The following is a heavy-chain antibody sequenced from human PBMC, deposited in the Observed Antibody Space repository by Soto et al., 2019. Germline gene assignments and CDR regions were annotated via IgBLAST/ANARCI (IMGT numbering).Heavy chain of an antibody. V-gene: IGHV1-69*02. D-gene: IGHD2-15*01. CDR2: IIPILGIA. J-gene: IGHJ4*02. CDR1: GGTFSSYT. CDR3: ARADAGYCSGGSCYSLDDY. Sequence: QVQLVQSGAEVKKPGSSVKVSCKASGGTFSSYTISWVRQAPGQGLEWMGRIIPILGIANYAQKFQGRVTITADKSTSTAYMELSSLRSDDTAVYYCARADAGYCSGGSCYSLDDYWGQGTLVTVSS.